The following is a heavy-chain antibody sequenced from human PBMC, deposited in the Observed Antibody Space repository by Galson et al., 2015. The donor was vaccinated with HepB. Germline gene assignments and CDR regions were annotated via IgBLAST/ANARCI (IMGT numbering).Heavy chain of an antibody. Sequence: SVKVSCKASGGTFSSYAISWVRQAPGQGLEWMGGIIPIFGTANYAQKFQGRVTITADESTSTAYMELSSLRSEDTAVYYCARALDYGGKVAFDIWGQGTMVTVSS. CDR3: ARALDYGGKVAFDI. V-gene: IGHV1-69*13. CDR1: GGTFSSYA. J-gene: IGHJ3*02. D-gene: IGHD4-23*01. CDR2: IIPIFGTA.